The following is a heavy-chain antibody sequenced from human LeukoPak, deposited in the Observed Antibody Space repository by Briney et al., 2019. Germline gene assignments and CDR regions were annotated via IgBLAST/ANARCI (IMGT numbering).Heavy chain of an antibody. CDR3: ARESLVVPGVSDY. CDR1: GFTFSSYS. CDR2: ISSSSSYI. J-gene: IGHJ4*02. V-gene: IGHV3-21*01. Sequence: GGSLRLSCAASGFTFSSYSMNWVRQAPGKELEWVSSISSSSSYIYYADSVKGRFTISRDNAKNSLYLQMNSLRAEDTAVYYCARESLVVPGVSDYWGQGTLVTVSS. D-gene: IGHD2-2*01.